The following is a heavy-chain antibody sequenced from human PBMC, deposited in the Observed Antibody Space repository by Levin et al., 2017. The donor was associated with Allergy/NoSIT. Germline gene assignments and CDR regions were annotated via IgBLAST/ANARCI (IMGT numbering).Heavy chain of an antibody. CDR3: AVRGDYYDRSGPSFDY. Sequence: SSETLSLTCTVSGGSISSGGYYWSWIRQHPGKGLEWIGYIYYSGSTYYNPSLKSRVTISVDTSKNQFSLKLSSVTAAGTAVYYCAVRGDYYDRSGPSFDYWGQGTLVTVSS. V-gene: IGHV4-31*03. J-gene: IGHJ4*02. D-gene: IGHD3-22*01. CDR1: GGSISSGGYY. CDR2: IYYSGST.